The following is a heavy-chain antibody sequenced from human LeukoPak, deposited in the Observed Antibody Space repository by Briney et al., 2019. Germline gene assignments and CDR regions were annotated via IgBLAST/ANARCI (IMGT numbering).Heavy chain of an antibody. J-gene: IGHJ4*02. CDR3: AGLVGRYSSGLYYYYFDY. V-gene: IGHV4-4*02. D-gene: IGHD3-22*01. CDR1: GDSINSLDL. CDR2: MYLSGTT. Sequence: SGNLSLTCTVSGDSINSLDLWSWVRQPPGKGLEWIGEMYLSGTTHSNPSVKSRVTISIDKSKNQFLLNLSSVTAADTAVYYCAGLVGRYSSGLYYYYFDYWGQGTLVTVSS.